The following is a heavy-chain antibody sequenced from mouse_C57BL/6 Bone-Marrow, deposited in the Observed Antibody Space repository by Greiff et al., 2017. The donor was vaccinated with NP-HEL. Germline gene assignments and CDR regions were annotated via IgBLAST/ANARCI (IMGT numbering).Heavy chain of an antibody. Sequence: EVQLVESGAELVRPGSSVKMSCKTSGYTFTSYGINWVKQRPGQGLEWIGYIYIGNGYTEYNEKFKGKATLTSDTSSSTAYMQLSSLTSEDSAIYFCARERVMVTTGLYWYFDVWGTGTTVTVSS. V-gene: IGHV1-58*01. CDR1: GYTFTSYG. CDR2: IYIGNGYT. D-gene: IGHD2-2*01. J-gene: IGHJ1*03. CDR3: ARERVMVTTGLYWYFDV.